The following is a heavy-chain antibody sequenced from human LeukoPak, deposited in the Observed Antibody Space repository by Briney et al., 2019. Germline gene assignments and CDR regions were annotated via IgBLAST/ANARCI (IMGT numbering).Heavy chain of an antibody. CDR1: GDSVTNHQ. D-gene: IGHD6-6*01. CDR2: IHHSGST. J-gene: IGHJ4*02. V-gene: IGHV4-59*02. CDR3: ARYPLAFDF. Sequence: SETLSLTCTVSGDSVTNHQWSWVRRPPGKGLEWIAYIHHSGSTNYNPSLKNRVTISIDTSKNQFSLRLISVTAADTAVYYCARYPLAFDFWGQGILVTVSS.